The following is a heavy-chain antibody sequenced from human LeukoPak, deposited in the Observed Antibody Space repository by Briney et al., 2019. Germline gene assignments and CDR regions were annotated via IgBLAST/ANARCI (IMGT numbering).Heavy chain of an antibody. D-gene: IGHD6-19*01. CDR3: ASTAVAGILNY. V-gene: IGHV4-4*07. Sequence: SETLSLTCTVSGGSISSYQWSWIRQPAGKGLEWIGRIYPSESAIYSPSLKSRVTMSVDTSKKQFSLKVRSVTAADTAVYYCASTAVAGILNYWGQGTLVTVSS. CDR1: GGSISSYQ. CDR2: IYPSESA. J-gene: IGHJ4*02.